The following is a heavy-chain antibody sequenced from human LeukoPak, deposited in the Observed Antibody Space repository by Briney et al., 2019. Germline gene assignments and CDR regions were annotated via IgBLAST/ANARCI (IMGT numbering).Heavy chain of an antibody. D-gene: IGHD2-15*01. CDR3: ARRYRYCSGGSCYSVGHYFDY. V-gene: IGHV4-34*01. CDR1: GGSFSGYH. J-gene: IGHJ4*02. CDR2: INRSGNT. Sequence: PSETLSLTCAVYGGSFSGYHWSWIRQPPGKGLEWIGEINRSGNTNYNPSLKSRVTMSVDTSKNQFSLKLSSVTAADTAVYYCARRYRYCSGGSCYSVGHYFDYWGQGTLVTVSS.